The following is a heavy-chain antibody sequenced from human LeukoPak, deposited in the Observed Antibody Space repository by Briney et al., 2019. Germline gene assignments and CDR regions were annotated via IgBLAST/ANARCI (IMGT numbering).Heavy chain of an antibody. V-gene: IGHV3-23*01. J-gene: IGHJ4*02. CDR3: AKRGVVIRVILVGFHKEAYYFDS. D-gene: IGHD3-22*01. CDR2: ISGGGGGT. Sequence: GGSLRLSCAVSGITVSNYGMSWVRQAPGKGLEWVAGISGGGGGTNYADSVKGRFIISRDNSKNTLYLQMNSLRAEDTAVYFCAKRGVVIRVILVGFHKEAYYFDSWGQGALVTVSS. CDR1: GITVSNYG.